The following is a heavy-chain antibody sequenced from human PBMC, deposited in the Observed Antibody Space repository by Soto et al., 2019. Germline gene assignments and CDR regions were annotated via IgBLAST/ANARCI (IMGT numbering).Heavy chain of an antibody. Sequence: EVQLVESGGVVVQPGGSLRLSCAASGFTFDDYTMHWVRQAPGKGLEWVSLISWDGGSTYYADSVKGRFTISRDNSKNSLYLKMNSLRTEDTALYYCAPLYCSVAGRYFDYWGQGTLVTVSS. J-gene: IGHJ4*02. CDR3: APLYCSVAGRYFDY. CDR1: GFTFDDYT. V-gene: IGHV3-43*01. CDR2: ISWDGGST. D-gene: IGHD6-19*01.